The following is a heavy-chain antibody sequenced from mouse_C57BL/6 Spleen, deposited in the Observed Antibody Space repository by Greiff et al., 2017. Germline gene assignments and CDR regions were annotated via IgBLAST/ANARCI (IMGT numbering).Heavy chain of an antibody. CDR3: ARGGEGGY. Sequence: QVQLQQPGAELVKPGASVKLSCKASGYTFTSYWMEWVKQRPGQGLEWIGEIDPSDSYTNYNQKFKGKATLTVDTSSSTAYMQLSSLTSEDSAVYYCARGGEGGYWGQGTTLTFS. CDR1: GYTFTSYW. CDR2: IDPSDSYT. J-gene: IGHJ2*01. V-gene: IGHV1-50*01.